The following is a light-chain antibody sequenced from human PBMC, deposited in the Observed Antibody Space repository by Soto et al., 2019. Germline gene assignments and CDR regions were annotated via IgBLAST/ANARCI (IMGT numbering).Light chain of an antibody. Sequence: DIPMTQSPSTLSASVGDRVVITCRASQSITTWLAWYQQKPGKAPKLLIYDASSLESGVPSRFSDSGSGTEFTLTISSLQPDDFATYYCQQYNDYWTFGQGTKVEIK. CDR1: QSITTW. CDR2: DAS. CDR3: QQYNDYWT. V-gene: IGKV1-5*01. J-gene: IGKJ1*01.